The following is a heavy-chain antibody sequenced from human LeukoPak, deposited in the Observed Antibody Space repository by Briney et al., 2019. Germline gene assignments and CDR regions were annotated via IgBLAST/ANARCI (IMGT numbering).Heavy chain of an antibody. D-gene: IGHD6-19*01. CDR2: ISHSGST. Sequence: SETLSLTCTVSGGSISSGGYYWSWIRQPPGKGLEWIGEISHSGSTNYNPSLKSRVTISVDTSKNQFSLKLSSVTAADTAVYYCARGGSADFDYWGQGTLVTVSS. J-gene: IGHJ4*02. V-gene: IGHV4-39*07. CDR3: ARGGSADFDY. CDR1: GGSISSGGYY.